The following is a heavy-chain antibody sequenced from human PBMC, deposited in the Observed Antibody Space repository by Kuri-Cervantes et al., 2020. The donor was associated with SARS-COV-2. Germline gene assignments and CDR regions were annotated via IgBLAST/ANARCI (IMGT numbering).Heavy chain of an antibody. V-gene: IGHV4-38-2*01. CDR2: INHSGST. CDR3: ARTQFDISSSWYGFSGFLDY. D-gene: IGHD6-13*01. J-gene: IGHJ4*02. Sequence: GSLRLSCAVSGYSISSGYYWGWIRQPPGKGLEWIGEINHSGSTNYNPSLKSRVTISVDTSKNQLSLKLSSVTAADTAVYYCARTQFDISSSWYGFSGFLDYWGQGTLVTVSS. CDR1: GYSISSGYY.